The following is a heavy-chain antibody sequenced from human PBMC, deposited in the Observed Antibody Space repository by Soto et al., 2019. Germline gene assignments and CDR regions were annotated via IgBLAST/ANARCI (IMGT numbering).Heavy chain of an antibody. J-gene: IGHJ4*02. CDR1: GGSISSSSYY. V-gene: IGHV4-39*01. D-gene: IGHD5-12*01. Sequence: SETLSLTCTVSGGSISSSSYYWGWIRQPPGKGLEWIGSIYYSGSTYYNPSLKSRVTISVDTSKNQFSLKLSSVTAADTAVYYCARQVATIHYGGGGFDYWGQGTLVTVSS. CDR2: IYYSGST. CDR3: ARQVATIHYGGGGFDY.